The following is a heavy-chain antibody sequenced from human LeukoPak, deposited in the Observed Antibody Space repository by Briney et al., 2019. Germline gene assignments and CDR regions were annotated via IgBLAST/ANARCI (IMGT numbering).Heavy chain of an antibody. V-gene: IGHV3-49*03. D-gene: IGHD1-1*01. J-gene: IGHJ4*02. Sequence: GGPLRLPCTASGFTFCDYAMSWIRQAPGKGLEWVGFVRSKAYGETADYAASVKGRFTISRDDSKAIAYLQMNSLKTEDTAVYHCTRDRGAYNLYDYWGQGTLVTVSS. CDR2: VRSKAYGETA. CDR1: GFTFCDYA. CDR3: TRDRGAYNLYDY.